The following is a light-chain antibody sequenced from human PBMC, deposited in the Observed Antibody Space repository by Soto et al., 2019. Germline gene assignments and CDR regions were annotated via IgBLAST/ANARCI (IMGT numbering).Light chain of an antibody. CDR1: SSDVSDYNY. CDR3: SSYTANSTPHYV. Sequence: QSALAQPASVSGSPGQSITISCAGTSSDVSDYNYVSWYQQRLRKAPKVMIFEVRNRRSGASDRFSGPKSGNTASLTISGLKAEHYADDCCSSYTANSTPHYVFGTGTKVTVL. V-gene: IGLV2-14*01. J-gene: IGLJ1*01. CDR2: EVR.